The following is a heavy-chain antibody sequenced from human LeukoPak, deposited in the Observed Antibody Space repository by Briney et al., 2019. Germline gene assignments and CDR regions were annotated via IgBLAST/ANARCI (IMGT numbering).Heavy chain of an antibody. J-gene: IGHJ4*02. CDR1: GYTFISYQ. CDR3: ARGDHDYGDC. V-gene: IGHV1-8*02. Sequence: ASVKVSCKASGYTFISYQMHWVRQATGQGLEWMGWMNPNSGNTGYAQKFQGRVTMTRNTSISTAYMELSSLRSEDTAVYYCARGDHDYGDCWGQGTLVTVSS. CDR2: MNPNSGNT.